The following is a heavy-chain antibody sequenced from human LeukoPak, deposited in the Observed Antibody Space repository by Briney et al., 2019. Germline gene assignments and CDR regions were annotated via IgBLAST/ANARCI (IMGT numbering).Heavy chain of an antibody. CDR3: ARDESYSGSYYFDY. J-gene: IGHJ4*02. Sequence: GGSLRLSCAASGFTFSSYAMSWVRQAPGKGLEWVSAISGGGGSTFYADSVKGRFTISRDNSKNSLYPQMNSLKAEDTAVYYCARDESYSGSYYFDYWGQGTLVTVSS. D-gene: IGHD1-26*01. CDR1: GFTFSSYA. V-gene: IGHV3-23*01. CDR2: ISGGGGST.